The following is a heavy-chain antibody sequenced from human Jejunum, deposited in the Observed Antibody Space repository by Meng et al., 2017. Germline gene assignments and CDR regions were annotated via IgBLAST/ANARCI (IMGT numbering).Heavy chain of an antibody. CDR3: ARSGKTTVNYLD. V-gene: IGHV4-34*01. CDR2: INHSGST. Sequence: QLQVQKGGAVLLHPAETLSFTCAVYGGSFSGYYCRGLRQPPGKGRECIGEINHSGSTNYNPSLKSPVTISVETSKSQFSLKLSSVTAADTAVYYCARSGKTTVNYLDWGQGTLVTVSS. CDR1: GGSFSGYY. D-gene: IGHD4-11*01. J-gene: IGHJ4*02.